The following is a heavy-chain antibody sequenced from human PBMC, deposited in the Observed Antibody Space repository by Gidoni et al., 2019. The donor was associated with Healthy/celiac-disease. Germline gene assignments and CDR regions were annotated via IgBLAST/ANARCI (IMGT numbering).Heavy chain of an antibody. CDR2: IIPIFGTA. D-gene: IGHD3-3*01. CDR1: GGTFSSYA. J-gene: IGHJ6*02. Sequence: QVQLVQSGAGVKKPGSSVKVSCKASGGTFSSYAISWVRQAPGQGLEWMGGIIPIFGTANYAQKFQGRVTITADESTSTAYMELSSLRSEDTAVYYCARGVSRLNLEWLDYYYGMDVWGQGTTVTVSS. V-gene: IGHV1-69*01. CDR3: ARGVSRLNLEWLDYYYGMDV.